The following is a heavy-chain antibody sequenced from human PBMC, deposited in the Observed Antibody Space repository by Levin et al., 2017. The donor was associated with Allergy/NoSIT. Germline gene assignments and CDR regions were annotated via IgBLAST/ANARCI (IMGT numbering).Heavy chain of an antibody. CDR3: ARAPGYCSGGGCYDY. CDR1: GFTFTDYR. Sequence: GGSLRLSCAASGFTFTDYRMSWIRQAPGKGLEWLSDISAGAMYYADSVKGRFTISRDNGNNSLYLQMNSLRAEDTAVYYCARAPGYCSGGGCYDYWVPGTLVTVSS. D-gene: IGHD2-15*01. V-gene: IGHV3-11*01. CDR2: ISAGAM. J-gene: IGHJ4*02.